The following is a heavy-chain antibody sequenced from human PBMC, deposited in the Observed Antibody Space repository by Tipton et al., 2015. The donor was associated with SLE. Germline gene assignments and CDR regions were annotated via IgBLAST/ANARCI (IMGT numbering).Heavy chain of an antibody. J-gene: IGHJ4*02. CDR1: GGSISSGGYY. Sequence: TLSLTCTVSGGSISSGGYYWSWIRQPPGKGLEWIGYIYYSGSTNYNPSLKSRITISVDTSKNQFSLKLSSVNAADTAVDYCARGHRGALGYWAQAARVPVAS. V-gene: IGHV4-61*08. D-gene: IGHD4-17*01. CDR3: ARGHRGALGY. CDR2: IYYSGST.